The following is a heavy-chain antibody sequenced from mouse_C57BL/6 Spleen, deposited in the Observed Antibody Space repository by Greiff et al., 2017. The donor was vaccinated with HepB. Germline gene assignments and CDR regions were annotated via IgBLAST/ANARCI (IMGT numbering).Heavy chain of an antibody. CDR2: INPNNGGT. CDR1: GYTFTDYY. Sequence: VQLQQSGPELVKPGASVKISCKASGYTFTDYYMNWVKQSHGKSLEWIGDINPNNGGTSYNQKFKGKATLTVDKSSSTAYMELRSLTSEDSAVYYCARSYYGSKGYWGQGTTLTVSS. CDR3: ARSYYGSKGY. J-gene: IGHJ2*01. V-gene: IGHV1-26*01. D-gene: IGHD1-1*01.